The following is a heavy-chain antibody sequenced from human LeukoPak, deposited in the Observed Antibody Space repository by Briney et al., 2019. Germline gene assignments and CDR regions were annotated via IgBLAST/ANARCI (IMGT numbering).Heavy chain of an antibody. CDR1: GGSISSSSYY. Sequence: NPSETLSLTCTVSGGSISSSSYYWGWIRQPPGKGLEWIGSIYYSGSTYYNPSLKSRVTISVDTSKNQFSLKLSSVTAADTAVYYCARPAYYDILTGYSHDAFDIWGQGTMVTVSS. V-gene: IGHV4-39*01. CDR2: IYYSGST. D-gene: IGHD3-9*01. J-gene: IGHJ3*02. CDR3: ARPAYYDILTGYSHDAFDI.